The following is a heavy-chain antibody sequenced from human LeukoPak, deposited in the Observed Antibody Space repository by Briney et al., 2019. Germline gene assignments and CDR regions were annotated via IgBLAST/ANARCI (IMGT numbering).Heavy chain of an antibody. CDR2: IYYTGST. CDR1: GGSISSSSYY. Sequence: LETLSLTCTVSGGSISSSSYYWGWVRQPPGKGLESIGNIYYTGSTYYNPSLKSRVTMSADTSKNQFSLKLSSVTAADTAVYYCARAAFEELWFGYNSPGWLDYWGQGTLVTVSS. J-gene: IGHJ4*02. D-gene: IGHD3-10*01. CDR3: ARAAFEELWFGYNSPGWLDY. V-gene: IGHV4-39*07.